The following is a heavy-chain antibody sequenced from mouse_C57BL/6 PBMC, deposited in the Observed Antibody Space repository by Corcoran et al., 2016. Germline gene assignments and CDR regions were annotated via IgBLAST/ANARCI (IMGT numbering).Heavy chain of an antibody. V-gene: IGHV8-12*01. D-gene: IGHD1-1*01. CDR1: GFSLSTSGMG. Sequence: QVTLKESGPGILQSSQTLSLTCSFSGFSLSTSGMGVSWIRQPSGKGLEWLAHIYWDDDKRYNPSLKSRLTISKDTSRNQVFLKITSVDTADTAKYYWARDYYGSRGDWYFDVWGTGTTVTVSS. CDR2: IYWDDDK. J-gene: IGHJ1*03. CDR3: ARDYYGSRGDWYFDV.